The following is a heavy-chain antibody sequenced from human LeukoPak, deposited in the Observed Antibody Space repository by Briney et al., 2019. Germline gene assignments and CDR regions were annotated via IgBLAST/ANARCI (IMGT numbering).Heavy chain of an antibody. Sequence: PGGSLRLSCAASGFTFSSYSMNWVRQAPGKGLEWVSSISSSSSYIYYADSVKGRFTISRDNAKNSLYLQMNSLRAEDTAVYYCARDSGAAAGPLIWFDPWGQGTLVTVSS. J-gene: IGHJ5*02. CDR1: GFTFSSYS. D-gene: IGHD6-13*01. V-gene: IGHV3-21*01. CDR3: ARDSGAAAGPLIWFDP. CDR2: ISSSSSYI.